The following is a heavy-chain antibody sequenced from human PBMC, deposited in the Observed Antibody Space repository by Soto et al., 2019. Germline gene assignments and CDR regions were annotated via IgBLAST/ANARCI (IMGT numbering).Heavy chain of an antibody. D-gene: IGHD3-22*01. CDR3: ARGGPHYYDSSREAIFFY. Sequence: PGGSLRLSCAASGFTFSSYWMHWVRQAPGKGLVWVSRINSDGSSTSYADSVKGRFTISRDNAKNTLYLQMNSLRAEDTAVYYCARGGPHYYDSSREAIFFYWGQGTLVTVSS. CDR1: GFTFSSYW. V-gene: IGHV3-74*01. CDR2: INSDGSST. J-gene: IGHJ4*02.